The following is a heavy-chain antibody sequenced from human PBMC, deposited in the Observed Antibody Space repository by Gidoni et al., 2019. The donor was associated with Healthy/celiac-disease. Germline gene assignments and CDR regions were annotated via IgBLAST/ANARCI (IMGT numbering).Heavy chain of an antibody. CDR2: IRSKANSYAT. CDR1: GFTFSGSA. J-gene: IGHJ5*02. CDR3: TRWAGDDYSNYDWFDP. D-gene: IGHD4-4*01. Sequence: EVQLVESGGGLVQPGGSLKLSCAASGFTFSGSAMHWVRQASGKGLGWVGRIRSKANSYATAYAASVKGRFTISRDDSKNTAYLQMNSLKTEDTAVYYCTRWAGDDYSNYDWFDPWGQGTLVTVSS. V-gene: IGHV3-73*02.